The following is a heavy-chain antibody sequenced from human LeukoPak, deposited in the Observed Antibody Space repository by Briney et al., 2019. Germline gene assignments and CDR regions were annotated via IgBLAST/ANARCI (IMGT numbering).Heavy chain of an antibody. CDR3: ASGMRVGPNI. J-gene: IGHJ4*02. CDR1: GFTFSGYT. Sequence: PGGSLRLSCTASGFTFSGYTMNWVREAPGEGLEWVSYISPDSTQIYYADSVKGRFTISRDNAKNSLYLQMNSLRAEDTAVYYCASGMRVGPNIWGQGTLVTVSS. D-gene: IGHD1-26*01. CDR2: ISPDSTQI. V-gene: IGHV3-21*05.